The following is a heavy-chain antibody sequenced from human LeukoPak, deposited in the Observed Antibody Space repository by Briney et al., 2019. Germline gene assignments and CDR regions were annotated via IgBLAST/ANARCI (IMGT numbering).Heavy chain of an antibody. D-gene: IGHD6-13*01. CDR1: GGSFSGYY. J-gene: IGHJ5*02. V-gene: IGHV4-34*01. Sequence: PSETLSLTCAVYGGSFSGYYWSWIRQPPGKGLEWIGEINHSGSTNYNPSLKSRVTLSVNTSKNQFSLKLSSVTAADTAVYYCARGETYSSSNNWFDPWGQGTLVTVSA. CDR3: ARGETYSSSNNWFDP. CDR2: INHSGST.